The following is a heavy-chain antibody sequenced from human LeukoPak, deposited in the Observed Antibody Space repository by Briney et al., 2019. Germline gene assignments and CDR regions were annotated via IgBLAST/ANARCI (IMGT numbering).Heavy chain of an antibody. CDR2: INDRGST. D-gene: IGHD6-13*01. CDR1: GDSVRSYY. J-gene: IGHJ6*02. CDR3: VRDSRYGSGWFEDGLDF. Sequence: SEILSLTRTVSGDSVRSYYWSWIRQPPGQGLEWLGHINDRGSTNYNPSLQGRVTISIDTSKNQFSLKVNSVTAADTAVYYCVRDSRYGSGWFEDGLDFWGQGTTVTVSS. V-gene: IGHV4-59*02.